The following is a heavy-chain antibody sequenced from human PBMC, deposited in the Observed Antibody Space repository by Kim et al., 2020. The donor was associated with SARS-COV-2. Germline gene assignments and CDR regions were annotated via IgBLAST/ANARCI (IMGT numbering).Heavy chain of an antibody. J-gene: IGHJ4*02. CDR2: IYYSGST. D-gene: IGHD6-13*01. V-gene: IGHV4-39*01. CDR3: ARRISHVNYHIAAAQGVFDY. Sequence: SETLSLTCTVSGGSISSSSYYWGWIRQPPGKGLEWIGSIYYSGSTYYNPSLKSRVTISVDTSKNQFSLKLSSVTAADTAVYYCARRISHVNYHIAAAQGVFDYWGQGTLVTVSS. CDR1: GGSISSSSYY.